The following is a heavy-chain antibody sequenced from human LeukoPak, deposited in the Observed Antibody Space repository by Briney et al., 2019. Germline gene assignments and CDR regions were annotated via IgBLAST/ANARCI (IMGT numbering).Heavy chain of an antibody. J-gene: IGHJ3*02. CDR2: IYTGGNT. CDR3: AKNYDFWSGYYDM. V-gene: IGHV4-4*07. Sequence: PSETLSLTCTVSGGSISSYYWNLIRQPAGKGLDWIGRIYTGGNTNYNPSLKSRVTMSIDTSQNQFSLKLRSVTAADTAVYYCAKNYDFWSGYYDMWGQGTMVTVSS. D-gene: IGHD3-3*01. CDR1: GGSISSYY.